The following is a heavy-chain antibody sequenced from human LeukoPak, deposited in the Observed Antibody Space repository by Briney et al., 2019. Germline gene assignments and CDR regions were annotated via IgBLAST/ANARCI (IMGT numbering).Heavy chain of an antibody. Sequence: SETLSLTCAVYGGSFSGYYWSWIRQAPGKGLEWIGEINHSGSTNYNPSLKSRVTISVDTSKNQFSLKLSSVTAADTAVYYCARVFSLAARPSPYYFDYWGQGTLVTVSS. V-gene: IGHV4-34*01. D-gene: IGHD6-6*01. CDR1: GGSFSGYY. CDR3: ARVFSLAARPSPYYFDY. J-gene: IGHJ4*02. CDR2: INHSGST.